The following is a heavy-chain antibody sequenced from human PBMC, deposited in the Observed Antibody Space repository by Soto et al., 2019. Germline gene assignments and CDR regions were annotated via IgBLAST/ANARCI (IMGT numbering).Heavy chain of an antibody. CDR3: ARDSPGAAAGRPRAYYYYGMDV. Sequence: SETLSLTCAVSGYSISSGYYWGWIRQPPGKGLEWIGSIYHSGSTYYNPSLKSRVTISVDTSKNQFSLKLSSVTAADTAVYYCARDSPGAAAGRPRAYYYYGMDVWGQGTTVTVSS. CDR1: GYSISSGYY. J-gene: IGHJ6*02. CDR2: IYHSGST. V-gene: IGHV4-38-2*02. D-gene: IGHD6-13*01.